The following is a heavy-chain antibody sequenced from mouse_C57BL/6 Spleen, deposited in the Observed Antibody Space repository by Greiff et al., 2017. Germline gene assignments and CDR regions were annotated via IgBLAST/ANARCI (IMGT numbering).Heavy chain of an antibody. J-gene: IGHJ1*03. Sequence: VQLQQSGPELVKPGASVKISCKASGYTFTDYYMNWVKQSHGKSLEWIGDINPNNGGTSYNQKFKGKATLTVDKSSSTAYMERRSLTSEDSAVYYCARIYYYGSSHHWYFDVWGTGTTVTVSS. CDR1: GYTFTDYY. CDR2: INPNNGGT. D-gene: IGHD1-1*01. V-gene: IGHV1-26*01. CDR3: ARIYYYGSSHHWYFDV.